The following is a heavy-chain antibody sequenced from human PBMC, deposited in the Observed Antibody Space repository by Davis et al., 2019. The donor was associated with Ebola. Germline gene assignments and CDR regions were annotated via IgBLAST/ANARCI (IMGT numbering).Heavy chain of an antibody. CDR1: GFTFSSYW. V-gene: IGHV3-30*03. J-gene: IGHJ2*01. Sequence: GGSLRLSCAASGFTFSSYWMHWVRQAPGKGLEWVAVISYDGSNKYYADSVKGRFTISRDNSKNTLYLQMSSLSAEDTAVYYCARDLPGGDWYFDLWGRGTLVTVSS. D-gene: IGHD1-14*01. CDR3: ARDLPGGDWYFDL. CDR2: ISYDGSNK.